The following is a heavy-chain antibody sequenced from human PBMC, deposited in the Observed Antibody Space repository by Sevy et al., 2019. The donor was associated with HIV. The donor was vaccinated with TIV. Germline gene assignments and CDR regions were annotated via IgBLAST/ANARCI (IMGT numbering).Heavy chain of an antibody. D-gene: IGHD6-19*01. Sequence: GGSLRLSCAASGFSISGYGMNWVRQAPGKGLEWVAVIWYDGTNTEYADSVKGRFTISRDNSKNTLYLQMNSLRDEDTAVYYCAREDIRVAGIGYYFHSWGQGTLVTVSS. CDR1: GFSISGYG. CDR2: IWYDGTNT. V-gene: IGHV3-33*01. J-gene: IGHJ4*02. CDR3: AREDIRVAGIGYYFHS.